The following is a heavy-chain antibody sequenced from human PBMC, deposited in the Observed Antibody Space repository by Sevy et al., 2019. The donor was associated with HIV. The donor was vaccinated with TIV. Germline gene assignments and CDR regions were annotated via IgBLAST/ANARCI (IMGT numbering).Heavy chain of an antibody. CDR3: TKESLRGTYIRGAFDH. V-gene: IGHV3-30*18. D-gene: IGHD3-10*02. J-gene: IGHJ4*02. CDR2: ISSDGLNR. CDR1: GFTFQTFG. Sequence: GGSLRLSCSAFGFTFQTFGMHWVRQSPGKGPEWLAVISSDGLNRNYADSVRGRFTISRDNSKNLLFLQMNSLIPNDPAIYFCTKESLRGTYIRGAFDHWGQGTLVTVSS.